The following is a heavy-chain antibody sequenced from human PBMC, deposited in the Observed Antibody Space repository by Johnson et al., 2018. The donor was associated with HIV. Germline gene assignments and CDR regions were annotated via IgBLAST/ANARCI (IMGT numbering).Heavy chain of an antibody. J-gene: IGHJ3*02. CDR1: GFTVSSNY. Sequence: MLLVESGGGLIQPGGSLRLSCAASGFTVSSNYTSWVRQAPGKGLEWVSVIYSGGSTYYADSVKGRFTISRDNSKNTLYLQMNSLRAEDTAVYYCARDSGKAYYDSSGYPNDAFDIWGQGTMVTVSS. CDR3: ARDSGKAYYDSSGYPNDAFDI. V-gene: IGHV3-53*01. D-gene: IGHD3-22*01. CDR2: IYSGGST.